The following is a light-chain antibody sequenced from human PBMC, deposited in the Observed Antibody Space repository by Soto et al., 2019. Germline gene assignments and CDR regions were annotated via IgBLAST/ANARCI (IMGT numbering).Light chain of an antibody. CDR1: SSDVGGYNY. Sequence: QSALTQPPSASGSPGQSVTISCTGTSSDVGGYNYVSWYQQHPGKAPKLMIYEVSKRPSGVPDRFSGSKSGNTASRTVSGLQAEDEADYYCSSYAGSLVFGGGTKLTVL. CDR2: EVS. CDR3: SSYAGSLV. V-gene: IGLV2-8*01. J-gene: IGLJ2*01.